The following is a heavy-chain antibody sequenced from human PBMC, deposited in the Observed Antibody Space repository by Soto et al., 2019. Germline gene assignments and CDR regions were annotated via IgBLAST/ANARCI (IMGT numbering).Heavy chain of an antibody. D-gene: IGHD3-22*01. CDR2: IYYSGST. CDR1: GGSISSGGYY. J-gene: IGHJ5*02. CDR3: ARDRSGRYYDSSGYRPGFDP. V-gene: IGHV4-31*03. Sequence: SETLSLTCTVSGGSISSGGYYWSWIRQHPGKGLEWIGYIYYSGSTYYNPSLKSRVTISVDTSKNQFSLKLSSVTAADTAVYYCARDRSGRYYDSSGYRPGFDPWGQGTLVT.